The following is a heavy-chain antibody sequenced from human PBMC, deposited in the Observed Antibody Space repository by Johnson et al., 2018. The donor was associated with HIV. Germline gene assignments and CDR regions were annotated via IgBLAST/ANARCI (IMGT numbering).Heavy chain of an antibody. CDR1: GFTFSSYW. V-gene: IGHV3-7*03. CDR3: ASCEYSSPRGAFDI. J-gene: IGHJ3*02. CDR2: IKHDGSEK. Sequence: VQLVESGGGLVQPGGSLRLSCAASGFTFSSYWMSWVRQAPGKGLEWVANIKHDGSEKYYVDSVKGRFTIARDNSKNSLYLQMNSLRAEDKAVYYCASCEYSSPRGAFDIWGQGTMVTVSS. D-gene: IGHD6-6*01.